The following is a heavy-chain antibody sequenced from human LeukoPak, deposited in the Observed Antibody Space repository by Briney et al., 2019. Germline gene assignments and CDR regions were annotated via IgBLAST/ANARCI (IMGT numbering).Heavy chain of an antibody. CDR1: GFTFNSYA. Sequence: GGSLRLSCAASGFTFNSYAMSWVRQAPGKGLEWVSAISGSGGSTYYADSVKGRFTISRDNSQYTLYLQMNSLRAEDTAVYYCVKDGGYCSSTSCYTVPAQHWGQGTLVTVSS. V-gene: IGHV3-23*01. CDR3: VKDGGYCSSTSCYTVPAQH. CDR2: ISGSGGST. J-gene: IGHJ1*01. D-gene: IGHD2-2*02.